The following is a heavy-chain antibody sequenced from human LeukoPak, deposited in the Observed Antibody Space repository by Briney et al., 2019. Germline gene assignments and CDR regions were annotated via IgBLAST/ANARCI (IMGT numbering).Heavy chain of an antibody. D-gene: IGHD2-2*01. CDR2: IKQDGSGK. Sequence: GGSLRLSCAASGFTFSSYWTSWVRQAPGKGLEWVANIKQDGSGKYYVDSVKGRFTISRDNAKNSLYLQMNSLRAEDTAVYYCARTGYCSSTSCVGDWFDPWGQGTLVTVSS. CDR1: GFTFSSYW. V-gene: IGHV3-7*01. CDR3: ARTGYCSSTSCVGDWFDP. J-gene: IGHJ5*02.